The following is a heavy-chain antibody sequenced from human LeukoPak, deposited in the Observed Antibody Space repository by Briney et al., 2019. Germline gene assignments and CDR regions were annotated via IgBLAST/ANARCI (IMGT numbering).Heavy chain of an antibody. D-gene: IGHD3-10*02. J-gene: IGHJ6*04. CDR2: ISGSGSTI. CDR3: AELGITMIGGV. CDR1: GFTFSSYA. Sequence: GGSLRLSCAASGFTFSSYAMNWVRQAPGKGLEWVSAISGSGSTIYYADSVKGRFTISRDNAKNSLYLQMNSLRAEDAAVYYCAELGITMIGGVWGKGTTVTISS. V-gene: IGHV3-48*03.